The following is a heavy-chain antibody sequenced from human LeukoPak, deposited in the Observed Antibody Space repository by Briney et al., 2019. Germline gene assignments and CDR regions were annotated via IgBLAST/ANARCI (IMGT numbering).Heavy chain of an antibody. D-gene: IGHD5-18*01. CDR3: ARGGSSYGFGTDY. Sequence: GGSLRLSCAASGFTFSSYAMHWVRQAPGQGLEYVSAISTNGGTTYYANCVKGRFTISRDNSKNTLYLQMGSLRAEDMAVYYCARGGSSYGFGTDYWGQGTLVTVSS. V-gene: IGHV3-64*01. CDR2: ISTNGGTT. J-gene: IGHJ4*02. CDR1: GFTFSSYA.